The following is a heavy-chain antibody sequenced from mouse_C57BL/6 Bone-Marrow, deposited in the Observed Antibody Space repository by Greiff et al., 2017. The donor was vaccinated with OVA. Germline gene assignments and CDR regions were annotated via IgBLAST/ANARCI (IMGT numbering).Heavy chain of an antibody. Sequence: VKLQASGAALVRPGASVTLSCKASGYTFTDYEMHWVKQTPVHGLEWIGAIDPETGGTAYNQKFKGKAILTADKSSSTAYMELRSLTSEDSAVYYCTRSYSNYGDFDYWGQGTTLTVSS. J-gene: IGHJ2*01. V-gene: IGHV1-15*01. D-gene: IGHD2-5*01. CDR2: IDPETGGT. CDR3: TRSYSNYGDFDY. CDR1: GYTFTDYE.